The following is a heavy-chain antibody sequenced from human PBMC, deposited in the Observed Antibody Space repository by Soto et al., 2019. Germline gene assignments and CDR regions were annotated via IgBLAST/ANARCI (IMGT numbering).Heavy chain of an antibody. J-gene: IGHJ4*02. D-gene: IGHD6-19*01. CDR2: INDGGST. CDR1: GGSISYYY. Sequence: PETLSLTCSVSGGSISYYYWSWIRQSPGKRLQWIGNINDGGSTNYNPSLKSRVTISVDTSKNQVSLKLSSASAADTAVYYCARGGGSSDVWGQGILATVSS. V-gene: IGHV4-59*01. CDR3: ARGGGSSDV.